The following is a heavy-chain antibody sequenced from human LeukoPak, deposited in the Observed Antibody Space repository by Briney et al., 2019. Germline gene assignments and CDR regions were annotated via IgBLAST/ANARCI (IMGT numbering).Heavy chain of an antibody. J-gene: IGHJ4*02. D-gene: IGHD6-6*01. Sequence: PGRSLRLSCAASGFTFSSYGMHWVRQAPGKGLEWVAVISYDGSNKYYADSVKGRFTISRDNSKNTLYLQMNSLRAEDTAVYYCAKDRSIAARRTLDYWGQGTLVTVSS. CDR3: AKDRSIAARRTLDY. CDR1: GFTFSSYG. CDR2: ISYDGSNK. V-gene: IGHV3-30*18.